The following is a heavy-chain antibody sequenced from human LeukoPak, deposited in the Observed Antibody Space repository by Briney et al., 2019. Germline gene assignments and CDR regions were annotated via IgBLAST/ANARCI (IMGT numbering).Heavy chain of an antibody. J-gene: IGHJ4*02. Sequence: GGSLRLSCAASGLTYDDYAMHWVRQARGKGLEGVSGISWNSGSIGYADSVKGRFTNSRDNAKNSLYLQMNSLRAEDTALYYCAKDKSGLRLGDLSFDYWGQGTLVTVSS. CDR1: GLTYDDYA. CDR2: ISWNSGSI. D-gene: IGHD3-16*02. V-gene: IGHV3-9*01. CDR3: AKDKSGLRLGDLSFDY.